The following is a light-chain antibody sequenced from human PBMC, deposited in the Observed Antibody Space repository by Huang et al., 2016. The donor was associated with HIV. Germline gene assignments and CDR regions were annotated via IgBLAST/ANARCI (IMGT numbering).Light chain of an antibody. CDR2: AAS. J-gene: IGKJ2*01. CDR3: QQSYSTLRYT. V-gene: IGKV1-39*01. CDR1: QSISSY. Sequence: DIQMTQSPSSLSASVGDRVTITCRASQSISSYLNWYQQKPGKAPKLLIYAASRLQSGVPSRFSGSGSGTDFTLTISSLQPEDFATYYCQQSYSTLRYTFGQGTKLEIK.